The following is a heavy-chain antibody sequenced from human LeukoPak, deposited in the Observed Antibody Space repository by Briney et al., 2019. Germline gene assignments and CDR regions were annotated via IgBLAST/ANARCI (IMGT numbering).Heavy chain of an antibody. CDR2: ILNDGTRK. CDR3: AKDLDSSGYSY. V-gene: IGHV3-30*18. J-gene: IGHJ4*02. CDR1: GLTFSSYG. Sequence: GGSLRLSCAASGLTFSSYGMHWVRQAPGKGLEWVAVILNDGTRKYYAESVKGRFTISRDNSKNTLYLQVNSLRVEDTAVYYCAKDLDSSGYSYWGQGTLVTVSS. D-gene: IGHD3-22*01.